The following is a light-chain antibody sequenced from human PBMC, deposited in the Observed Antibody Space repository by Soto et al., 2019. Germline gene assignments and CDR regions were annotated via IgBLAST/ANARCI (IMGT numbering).Light chain of an antibody. J-gene: IGLJ1*01. CDR2: EVS. V-gene: IGLV2-14*01. CDR1: SSDIGTYNL. CDR3: SSYTKPSPAYV. Sequence: QSALTQPASVSGSPGQSITISCTGSSSDIGTYNLVSWYQQQPGKAPRLVIYEVSGRPSGVSVRFSGSKSGNTASLTISGLQVADEGDYYCSSYTKPSPAYVFGTGTKVTVL.